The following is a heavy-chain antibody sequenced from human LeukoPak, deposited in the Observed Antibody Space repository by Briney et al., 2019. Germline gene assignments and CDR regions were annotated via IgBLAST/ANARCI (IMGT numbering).Heavy chain of an antibody. CDR3: ASSEATTTPPPYGVDV. J-gene: IGHJ6*02. CDR2: IYYSGGT. Sequence: SETLSLTCTVSGGSISSGYYWSWIRQHPGKGLEWFGYIYYSGGTFYNPSLKSRVTISVDASKNQFSLKLSSVTAADTAVYYCASSEATTTPPPYGVDVRGQGTTVTVSS. D-gene: IGHD5-12*01. CDR1: GGSISSGYY. V-gene: IGHV4-31*03.